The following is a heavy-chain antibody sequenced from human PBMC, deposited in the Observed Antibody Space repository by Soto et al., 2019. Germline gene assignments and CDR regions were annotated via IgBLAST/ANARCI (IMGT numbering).Heavy chain of an antibody. Sequence: EVQLVESGGGLVQPGGSLRLSCAASGFTFSSYWMSWVRQAPGKVLEWVANIKQDGREKYYVDSVKGRFTISRDNAKNSLYLQMNSLRAEDTAVYYCARDPNSSGWPYNWFDPLGQGTLVTVSS. CDR3: ARDPNSSGWPYNWFDP. CDR2: IKQDGREK. V-gene: IGHV3-7*01. CDR1: GFTFSSYW. D-gene: IGHD6-19*01. J-gene: IGHJ5*02.